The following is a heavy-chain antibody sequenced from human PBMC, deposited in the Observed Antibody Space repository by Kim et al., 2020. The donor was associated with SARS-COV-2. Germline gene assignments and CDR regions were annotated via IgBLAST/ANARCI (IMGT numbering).Heavy chain of an antibody. Sequence: GGSLRLSCAASGFTFSSYAMHWVRQAPGKGLEYVSAISSNGGSTYYANSVKGRFTISRDNSKNTLYLQMGSLRAEDMAVYYCARGLVGASPFDYWGQGTLVTVSS. J-gene: IGHJ4*02. D-gene: IGHD1-26*01. CDR1: GFTFSSYA. V-gene: IGHV3-64*01. CDR3: ARGLVGASPFDY. CDR2: ISSNGGST.